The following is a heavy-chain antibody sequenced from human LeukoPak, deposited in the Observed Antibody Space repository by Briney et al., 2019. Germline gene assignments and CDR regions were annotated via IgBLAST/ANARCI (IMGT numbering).Heavy chain of an antibody. CDR2: INPNSGGT. V-gene: IGHV1-2*02. Sequence: ASVKVSCKASGYTFTGYYMHWVRQAPGQGREWMGWINPNSGGTNYAQKFQGRVTMTRDTSISTAYIELSRLRSDDTAVYYCARDTYDFCSGYSPYWGQGTLVTVSS. D-gene: IGHD3-3*01. J-gene: IGHJ4*02. CDR3: ARDTYDFCSGYSPY. CDR1: GYTFTGYY.